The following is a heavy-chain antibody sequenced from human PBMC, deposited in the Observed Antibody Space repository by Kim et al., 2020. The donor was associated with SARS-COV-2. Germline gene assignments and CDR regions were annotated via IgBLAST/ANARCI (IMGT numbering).Heavy chain of an antibody. J-gene: IGHJ4*02. CDR2: FYYTGAT. V-gene: IGHV4-31*03. CDR3: ARDRSGYYVFDF. CDR1: GDSISNGGHY. D-gene: IGHD1-26*01. Sequence: SETLSLTCSVSGDSISNGGHYWSWIRQQPGKGLEWIGYFYYTGATYYNQSLKSRLSISVDTSNNHFSLKLTSVTVADTAIYYCARDRSGYYVFDFWSQG.